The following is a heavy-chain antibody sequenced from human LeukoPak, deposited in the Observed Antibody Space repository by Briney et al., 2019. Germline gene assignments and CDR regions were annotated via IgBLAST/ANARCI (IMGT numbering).Heavy chain of an antibody. CDR2: ISGSGGST. D-gene: IGHD3-16*01. CDR3: AKLGHSNPLRLPFDY. Sequence: GGSLRLSCAASGFTFSSYAMSWVRQAPGKGLEWVSAISGSGGSTYYADSVKGRFTISRDNSKNTLYLQMNSRRAEDTAVYYCAKLGHSNPLRLPFDYWGQGTLVTVSS. CDR1: GFTFSSYA. V-gene: IGHV3-23*01. J-gene: IGHJ4*02.